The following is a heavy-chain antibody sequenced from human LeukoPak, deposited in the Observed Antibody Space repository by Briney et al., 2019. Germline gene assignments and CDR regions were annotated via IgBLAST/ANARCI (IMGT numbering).Heavy chain of an antibody. D-gene: IGHD2-15*01. J-gene: IGHJ2*01. CDR1: GFTFSSYW. CDR3: ARTRTGYCSGSTCYPGYFDL. CDR2: IKQDGSEK. V-gene: IGHV3-7*01. Sequence: GGSLSLSCAASGFTFSSYWMSWVRQAPGKGLEWVANIKQDGSEKYYVDSVKGRFTISRDNAKNSLYLQMNSVRAEDTAVYYCARTRTGYCSGSTCYPGYFDLWGRGTLVTVSS.